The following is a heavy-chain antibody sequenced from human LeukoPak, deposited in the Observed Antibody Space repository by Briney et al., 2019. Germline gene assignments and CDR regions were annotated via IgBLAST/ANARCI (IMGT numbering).Heavy chain of an antibody. CDR1: GYSFTSYW. V-gene: IGHV5-51*01. CDR2: IYPGDSDT. CDR3: ARLEGDCSGGSCYDGGDAFDI. Sequence: GESLQISCKGSGYSFTSYWIGWVRQMPGKGLEWMGIIYPGDSDTRYSPSFQGQVTISADKSISTAYLQWSSLKASDTAMYYCARLEGDCSGGSCYDGGDAFDIWGQGTMVTVSS. J-gene: IGHJ3*02. D-gene: IGHD2-15*01.